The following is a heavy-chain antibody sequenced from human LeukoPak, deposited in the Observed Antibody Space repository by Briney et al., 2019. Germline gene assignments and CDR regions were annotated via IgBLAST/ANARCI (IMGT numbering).Heavy chain of an antibody. CDR2: INPNSGGT. J-gene: IGHJ4*02. CDR3: AYDFWSGPGGLFDY. D-gene: IGHD3-3*01. CDR1: GYTFTGYY. V-gene: IGHV1-2*02. Sequence: ASVKVSCKASGYTFTGYYMHWVRQAPGQGLEWMGWINPNSGGTNYAQKFRGRVTMTRDTSISTAYMELSRLRSDDTAVYYCAYDFWSGPGGLFDYWGQGTLVTVSS.